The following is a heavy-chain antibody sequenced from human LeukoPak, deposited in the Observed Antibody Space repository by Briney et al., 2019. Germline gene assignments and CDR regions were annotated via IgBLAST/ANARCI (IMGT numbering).Heavy chain of an antibody. CDR3: AKDAGYSSGWYGIDY. Sequence: GGSLRLSCAASGFTFSSYAMSWARQAPGKGLEWVSGISGSGGSTYYADSVKGRFTISRDKSKNTLYLQMNSLRAEDTAVHYCAKDAGYSSGWYGIDYWGQGTLVTASS. CDR2: ISGSGGST. V-gene: IGHV3-23*01. J-gene: IGHJ4*02. D-gene: IGHD6-19*01. CDR1: GFTFSSYA.